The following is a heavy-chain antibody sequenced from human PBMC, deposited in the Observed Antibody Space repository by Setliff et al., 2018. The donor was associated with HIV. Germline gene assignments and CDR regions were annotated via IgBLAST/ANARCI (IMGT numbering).Heavy chain of an antibody. V-gene: IGHV1-69*13. D-gene: IGHD5-12*01. Sequence: SVKVSCKASGGTFRGFGISWVVQAPGQGLEWMGQIIPIFGTPRYAQKFQGRVTITADESTSTVYMELSSLRSEDTAVYYCATNPEMATINYYYYYMDVWGEGTTVTVSS. CDR1: GGTFRGFG. J-gene: IGHJ6*03. CDR2: IIPIFGTP. CDR3: ATNPEMATINYYYYYMDV.